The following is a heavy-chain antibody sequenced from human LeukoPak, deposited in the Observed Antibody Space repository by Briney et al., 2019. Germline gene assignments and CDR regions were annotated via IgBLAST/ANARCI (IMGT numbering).Heavy chain of an antibody. CDR1: GGSISSGDYY. CDR3: ASSMVRGVIFDC. J-gene: IGHJ4*02. V-gene: IGHV4-30-4*01. CDR2: IYYSGST. D-gene: IGHD3-10*01. Sequence: PSETLSLTCTVSGGSISSGDYYWSWIRQPPGKGLEWIGYIYYSGSTYYNPSLKSRVTISVDTSKNRFSLKLSSVTAADTAVYYCASSMVRGVIFDCWGQGTLVTVSS.